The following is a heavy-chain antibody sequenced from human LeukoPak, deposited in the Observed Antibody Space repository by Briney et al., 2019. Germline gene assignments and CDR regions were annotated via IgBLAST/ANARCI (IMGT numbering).Heavy chain of an antibody. J-gene: IGHJ4*02. CDR2: ISYDGVDK. Sequence: GGSLRLSCAASGFPLTNHGMHWVRQAPGKGLEWVAVISYDGVDKYYADSVRGRFTISRDNSKNTLYLQMNSLRAEDTAVYYCAKDRLDVVVPAAPDYWGQGTLVTVSS. CDR3: AKDRLDVVVPAAPDY. D-gene: IGHD2-2*01. CDR1: GFPLTNHG. V-gene: IGHV3-30*18.